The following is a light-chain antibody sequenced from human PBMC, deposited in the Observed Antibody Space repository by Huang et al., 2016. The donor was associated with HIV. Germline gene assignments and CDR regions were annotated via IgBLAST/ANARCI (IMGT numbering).Light chain of an antibody. CDR3: QQYGTSPYT. CDR1: QSLSSSY. J-gene: IGKJ2*01. V-gene: IGKV3-20*01. CDR2: GAS. Sequence: EVVLTQSPDTLSSSPGERVTVSCRASQSLSSSYLAWYQQRPGQAPRLLIYGASTSATDIPDRCSGSESGTDFTLTINGLEPADFAMYYCQQYGTSPYTFGQGTNLEI.